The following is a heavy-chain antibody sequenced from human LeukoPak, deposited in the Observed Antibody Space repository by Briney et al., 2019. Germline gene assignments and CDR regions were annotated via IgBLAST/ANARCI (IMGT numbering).Heavy chain of an antibody. CDR1: GGSISSNTYY. CDR2: IYYSGST. V-gene: IGHV4-39*07. CDR3: ARDRDFWSGHYYFDY. Sequence: SETLSLTCTVSGGSISSNTYYWGWIRQPPGKGLEWIGSIYYSGSTYYNPSLKSRVTISVDTSKNQFSLKLSSVTAADTAVYYCARDRDFWSGHYYFDYWGQGTLVTVSS. D-gene: IGHD3-3*01. J-gene: IGHJ4*02.